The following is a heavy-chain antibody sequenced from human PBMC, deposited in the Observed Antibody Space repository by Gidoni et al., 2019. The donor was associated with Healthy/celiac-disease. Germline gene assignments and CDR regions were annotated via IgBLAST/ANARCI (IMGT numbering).Heavy chain of an antibody. CDR1: GSPFRSYS. CDR2: ISSSSSTI. D-gene: IGHD3-22*01. Sequence: EVQLVESGGGLVQPGGSLRLSCAASGSPFRSYSMNWVRQAPGKGLEWVSYISSSSSTIYYADSVKGRFTISRDNAKNSLYLQMNSLRDEDTAVYYCARDPYYYYDSSGYYYSPGDSDYWGQGTLVTVSS. V-gene: IGHV3-48*02. J-gene: IGHJ4*02. CDR3: ARDPYYYYDSSGYYYSPGDSDY.